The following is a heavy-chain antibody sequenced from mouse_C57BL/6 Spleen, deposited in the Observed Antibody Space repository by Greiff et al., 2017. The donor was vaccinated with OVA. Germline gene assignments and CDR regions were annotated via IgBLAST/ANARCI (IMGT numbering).Heavy chain of an antibody. CDR2: IWSGGST. V-gene: IGHV2-2*01. Sequence: QVQLQQSGPSLVQPSQSLSITCTVSGFSLTSYGVHWVRQSPGKGLEWLGVIWSGGSTDYNAAFISRLSISKDNSKSQVFFKMNSLQADDTAIYDCASLYDYDGGGAMDYWGQGTSVTVSS. D-gene: IGHD2-4*01. J-gene: IGHJ4*01. CDR1: GFSLTSYG. CDR3: ASLYDYDGGGAMDY.